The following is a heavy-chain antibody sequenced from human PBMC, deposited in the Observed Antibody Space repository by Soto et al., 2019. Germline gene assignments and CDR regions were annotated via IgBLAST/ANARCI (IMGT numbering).Heavy chain of an antibody. V-gene: IGHV1-69*13. CDR1: GGTFSSYA. CDR2: IIPIFGTA. Sequence: GASVKVSCKASGGTFSSYAISWVRQAPGQGLEWMGGIIPIFGTANYAQKFQGRVTITADESTSTAYMELSSLRSEDTAVYYCARMGSPGPLLYGTDHWGQGTLVTVSS. J-gene: IGHJ4*02. CDR3: ARMGSPGPLLYGTDH. D-gene: IGHD2-2*02.